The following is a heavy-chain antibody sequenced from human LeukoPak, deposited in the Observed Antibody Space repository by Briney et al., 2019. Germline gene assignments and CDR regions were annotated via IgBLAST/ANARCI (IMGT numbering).Heavy chain of an antibody. Sequence: SETLSLTCTVSGGSMNSYYWSWIRQPPGKGLEWIGSIYYSGSTYYNPSLKSRLTISLDTSKNQFSLRLSSVTAANTAFYYCARRYSWNDRWDWGQGTLVTVSP. V-gene: IGHV4-59*12. CDR3: ARRYSWNDRWD. J-gene: IGHJ4*02. CDR2: IYYSGST. CDR1: GGSMNSYY. D-gene: IGHD1-1*01.